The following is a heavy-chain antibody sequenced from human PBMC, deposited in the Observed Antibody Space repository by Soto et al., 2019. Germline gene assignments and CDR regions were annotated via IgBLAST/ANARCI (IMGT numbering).Heavy chain of an antibody. J-gene: IGHJ4*01. Sequence: GGSLRLSCEASGFTFSIYSMAWVRQAPGKGLEWVASISSTSSYIYYADAMKGRFTISRDNAKNSLYLQMNSLRAEDTAVYFCARTPGRDGYNHFEYWGHGTLVTVSP. V-gene: IGHV3-21*01. CDR2: ISSTSSYI. CDR1: GFTFSIYS. D-gene: IGHD1-1*01. CDR3: ARTPGRDGYNHFEY.